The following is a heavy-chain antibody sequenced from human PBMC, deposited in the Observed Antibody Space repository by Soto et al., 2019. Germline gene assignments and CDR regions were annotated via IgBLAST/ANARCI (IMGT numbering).Heavy chain of an antibody. CDR3: ARGPPVGSGYSIIRGQWFDP. CDR2: IIPIFGTA. V-gene: IGHV1-69*06. CDR1: GGTFSSYA. Sequence: QVQLVQSGAEVKKPGSSVKVSCKASGGTFSSYAISWVRQAPGQGLAWMGGIIPIFGTANYAQKFQGRVTITADKSTITAYMELSSMRSEDTAVYYCARGPPVGSGYSIIRGQWFDPWGQGTLVTVSS. J-gene: IGHJ5*02. D-gene: IGHD3-3*01.